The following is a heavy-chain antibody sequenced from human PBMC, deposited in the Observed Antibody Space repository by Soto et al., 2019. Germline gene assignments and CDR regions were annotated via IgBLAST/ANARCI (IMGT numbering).Heavy chain of an antibody. CDR2: ISWDGVTT. V-gene: IGHV3-43*01. D-gene: IGHD1-26*01. CDR1: GFTFYEYS. CDR3: AKDLARREVHTYLDY. J-gene: IGHJ4*02. Sequence: EVQLVESGGVVVQPGGSLRLSCAASGFTFYEYSMHWVRQAPGKGLEWVSLISWDGVTTYYADSVKGRFTISRDNSKSSLYLQINSLRIEDTALCYCAKDLARREVHTYLDYWGQGTQVTVSS.